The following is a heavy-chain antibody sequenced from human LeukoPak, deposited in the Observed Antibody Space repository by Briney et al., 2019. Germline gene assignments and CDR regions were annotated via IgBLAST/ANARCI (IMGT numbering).Heavy chain of an antibody. J-gene: IGHJ4*02. V-gene: IGHV1-2*02. CDR3: TRGRPVLSHFDY. CDR2: INPNSGGT. CDR1: GYTFTSYY. Sequence: ASVKVSCKASGYTFTSYYIHWVRQAPGQGLEWMGWINPNSGGTNYAQKFQGRVTITRNTSISTAFMELSSLRSEDTAVYYCTRGRPVLSHFDYWGQGTLVTVSS. D-gene: IGHD2-8*01.